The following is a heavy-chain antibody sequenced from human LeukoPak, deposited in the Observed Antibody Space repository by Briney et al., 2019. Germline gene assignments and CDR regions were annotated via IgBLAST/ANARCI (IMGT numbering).Heavy chain of an antibody. V-gene: IGHV3-23*01. CDR2: ISASGGST. Sequence: GGSLRLSCAASGFTFNSYAMSWVRQAPGKELEWVSAISASGGSTYYADSVKGRFTISRDNSKNTLYLQMNSMRAEDTAVYHCAKAYDTSGYFPFDYWGQGTLVTVSS. J-gene: IGHJ4*02. D-gene: IGHD3-22*01. CDR3: AKAYDTSGYFPFDY. CDR1: GFTFNSYA.